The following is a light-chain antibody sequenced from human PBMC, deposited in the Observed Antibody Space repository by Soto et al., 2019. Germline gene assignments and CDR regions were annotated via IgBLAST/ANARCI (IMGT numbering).Light chain of an antibody. CDR2: EVS. Sequence: QSVLTQPASVSGSPGQSITISCTGTSSDVGSYNLVSWYQQHPGKAPKLMIYEVSKRPSGVSNRFAGSKAGNTASLTISGLQAEDEAYYYCCSYAGSNVVFGGGTKLTVL. CDR3: CSYAGSNVV. CDR1: SSDVGSYNL. J-gene: IGLJ2*01. V-gene: IGLV2-23*02.